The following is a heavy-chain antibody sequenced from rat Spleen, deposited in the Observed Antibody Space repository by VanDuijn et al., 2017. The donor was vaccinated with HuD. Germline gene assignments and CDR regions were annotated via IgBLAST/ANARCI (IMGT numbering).Heavy chain of an antibody. CDR3: TTAGSTTDYYYAGGFDF. D-gene: IGHD1-6*01. Sequence: EVQLVESGGGLVQPGRSMKLSCAASGFTFNIYGMSWVRQAPKKGLEWVASISYDGGTTKYRDPVKGRFTISRDNAKSTVYLQMDSLRSEDTATYYCTTAGSTTDYYYAGGFDFWGQGVMVTVSS. V-gene: IGHV5-20*01. CDR1: GFTFNIYG. CDR2: ISYDGGTT. J-gene: IGHJ2*01.